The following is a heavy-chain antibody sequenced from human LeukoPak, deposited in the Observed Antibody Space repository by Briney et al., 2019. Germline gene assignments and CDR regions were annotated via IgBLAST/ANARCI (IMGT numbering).Heavy chain of an antibody. J-gene: IGHJ5*02. CDR3: ARGIRYFDWLQRRPLVVSWFDP. Sequence: SETLSLTCAVYGGSFSGYYWSWIRQPPGKGLEWIGEINHSGSTNYNPSLKSRVTISVDTSKNQFSLKLSSVTAADTAVYYCARGIRYFDWLQRRPLVVSWFDPWGQGTLVTVSS. D-gene: IGHD3-9*01. CDR1: GGSFSGYY. V-gene: IGHV4-34*01. CDR2: INHSGST.